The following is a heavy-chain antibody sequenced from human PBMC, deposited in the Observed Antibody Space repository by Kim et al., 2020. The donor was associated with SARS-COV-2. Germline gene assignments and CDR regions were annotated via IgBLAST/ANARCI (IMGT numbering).Heavy chain of an antibody. D-gene: IGHD5-12*01. CDR1: GGSFSGYY. CDR3: ARFQGVEMATNDY. Sequence: SETLSLTCAVYGGSFSGYYWSWIRQPPGKGLEWIGEINHSGSTNYNPSLKSRVTISVDTSKNQFSLKLSSVTAADTAVYYCARFQGVEMATNDYWGQGTLVTVSS. CDR2: INHSGST. V-gene: IGHV4-34*01. J-gene: IGHJ4*02.